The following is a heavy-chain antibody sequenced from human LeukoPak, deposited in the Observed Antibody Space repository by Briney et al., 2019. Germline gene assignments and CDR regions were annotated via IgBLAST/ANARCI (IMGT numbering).Heavy chain of an antibody. CDR1: GYSFSTYW. D-gene: IGHD3-10*01. V-gene: IGHV5-51*01. J-gene: IGHJ3*01. CDR2: IYPGDSDT. CDR3: ARQAREHSSYYGAPFHF. Sequence: GEALKISCQGSGYSFSTYWITWVRQMPGKGLEWMGIIYPGDSDTRYSPSFQGQVTISTDESVSTAYLQWTSLRASDTAIYYCARQAREHSSYYGAPFHFWGQGTMVTVSS.